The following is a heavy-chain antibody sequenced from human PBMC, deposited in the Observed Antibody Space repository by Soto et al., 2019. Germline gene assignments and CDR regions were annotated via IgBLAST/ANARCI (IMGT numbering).Heavy chain of an antibody. D-gene: IGHD3-10*01. CDR3: ARDRLLWFGDGAFDI. Sequence: ASVKVSCKASGYTFTSYYMHWVRQAPGQGLEWMGIINPSGGSTSYAQKFQGRVTMTRDTSTSTVYMELSSLRSEDTAVYYCARDRLLWFGDGAFDIWDQGTMVTVSS. CDR1: GYTFTSYY. CDR2: INPSGGST. V-gene: IGHV1-46*03. J-gene: IGHJ3*02.